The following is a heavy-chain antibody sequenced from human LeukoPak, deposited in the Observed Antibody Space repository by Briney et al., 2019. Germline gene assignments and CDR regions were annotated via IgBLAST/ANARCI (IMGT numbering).Heavy chain of an antibody. CDR2: VSNDGSNR. CDR3: AKDRNNYGFDY. Sequence: GGSLRLSCAASRFTFSTYGVHWVRQAPATGLEWVAVVSNDGSNRYYADSVKSRFTISRDNSQNTLDRQMDSLRAEDTAVYFCAKDRNNYGFDYWGQGTLVTVSS. CDR1: RFTFSTYG. D-gene: IGHD3-10*01. V-gene: IGHV3-30*18. J-gene: IGHJ4*02.